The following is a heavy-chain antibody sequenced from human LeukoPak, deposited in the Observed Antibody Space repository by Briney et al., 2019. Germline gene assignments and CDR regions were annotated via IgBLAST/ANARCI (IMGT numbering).Heavy chain of an antibody. D-gene: IGHD3-3*01. CDR2: INPNSGDT. CDR3: AASYDFWGGYLNHDY. CDR1: GYTFTGYY. Sequence: ASVKVSCKASGYTFTGYYMHWVRQAPGQGLEWMGRINPNSGDTNYAQKLQGRVTMTRDTSISTAYMELSRPKSDDTAVYYCAASYDFWGGYLNHDYWGQGTLVTVSS. J-gene: IGHJ4*02. V-gene: IGHV1-2*06.